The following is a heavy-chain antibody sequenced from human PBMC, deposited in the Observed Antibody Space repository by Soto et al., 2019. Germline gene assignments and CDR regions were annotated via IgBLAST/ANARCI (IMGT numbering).Heavy chain of an antibody. D-gene: IGHD1-26*01. CDR3: ARVPGT. CDR1: GGSISSGGYS. J-gene: IGHJ5*02. V-gene: IGHV4-30-2*01. CDR2: IYHSGST. Sequence: QLQLQESGSGPVKPSQTLSLTCAVSGGSISSGGYSWSWIRQPPGKGLEWIGYIYHSGSTYYNPPPKSRVTISVDRSKNQFSLKLSSVTAADTAVYYCARVPGTWGQGTLVTVSS.